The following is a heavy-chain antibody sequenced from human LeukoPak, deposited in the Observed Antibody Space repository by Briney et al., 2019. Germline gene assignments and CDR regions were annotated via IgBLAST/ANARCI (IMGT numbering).Heavy chain of an antibody. CDR3: ARSRGSCSSTSCYPFDFDY. J-gene: IGHJ4*02. Sequence: AGGSLRLSCAASGFTFSSYAMSWVRQAPGKGLEWVSAISTSGGSTYYADSVKGRFTISRDTSKNTLYLQMNSLRAEDTAVYYCARSRGSCSSTSCYPFDFDYWGQGTLVTVSS. D-gene: IGHD2-2*01. V-gene: IGHV3-23*01. CDR1: GFTFSSYA. CDR2: ISTSGGST.